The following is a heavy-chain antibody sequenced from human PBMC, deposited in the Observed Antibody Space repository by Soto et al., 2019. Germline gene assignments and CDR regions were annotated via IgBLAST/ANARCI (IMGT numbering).Heavy chain of an antibody. CDR2: TSSDASNK. CDR1: GFTFNSYG. J-gene: IGHJ4*02. D-gene: IGHD4-17*01. V-gene: IGHV3-30*03. CDR3: ARAFDYGGNTLDY. Sequence: QVQLVESGGGVVQPGRSLRLSCAASGFTFNSYGMHWVRQAPGKGLEWVAVTSSDASNKYYADSVKGRFTISRDNSKNTLYLQMNSLRGEDTAVYYCARAFDYGGNTLDYWGQGTLVTVSS.